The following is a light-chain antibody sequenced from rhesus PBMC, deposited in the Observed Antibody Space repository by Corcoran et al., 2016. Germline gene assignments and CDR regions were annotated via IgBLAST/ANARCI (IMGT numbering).Light chain of an antibody. Sequence: DIQMTQSPSSLSASVGDKVTITCHASPGISSWLAWYQQKPGKALKPLIYTASSLKSGVPSRFSGSGSGPDYSLTISSLQPEDCATYYCQQYDDLPWTCGQGTKVEIK. CDR3: QQYDDLPWT. V-gene: IGKV1-19*01. CDR2: TAS. J-gene: IGKJ1*01. CDR1: PGISSW.